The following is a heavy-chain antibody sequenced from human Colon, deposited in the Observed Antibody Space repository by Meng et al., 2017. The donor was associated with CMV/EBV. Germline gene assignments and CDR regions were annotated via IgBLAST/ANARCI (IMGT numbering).Heavy chain of an antibody. J-gene: IGHJ4*02. V-gene: IGHV4-39*01. Sequence: VSGVSISSRSYYWDWSRQTPGKGREWIGTIYYTGSTYNNPSLKSRVTISVDKSNNQFSLKLSSVTAADTAVYYCARRNYYGSGRNDYWGQGTLVTVSS. CDR2: IYYTGST. D-gene: IGHD3-10*01. CDR3: ARRNYYGSGRNDY. CDR1: GVSISSRSYY.